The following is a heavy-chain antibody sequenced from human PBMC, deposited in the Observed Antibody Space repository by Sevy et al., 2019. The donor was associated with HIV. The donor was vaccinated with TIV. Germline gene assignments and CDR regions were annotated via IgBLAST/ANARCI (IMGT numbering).Heavy chain of an antibody. V-gene: IGHV3-21*01. CDR1: GFTLSSYS. CDR2: ISRSSYI. J-gene: IGHJ4*02. D-gene: IGHD2-8*02. Sequence: GGSLRLSCAASGFTLSSYSMNWVRQAPGKGLEWVSSISRSSYIYYADPVKGRLTISRDNAKNSLYLQMNSLRAEDTAVYYCARGYCTGGVCSYIGGDFDYWGQGPLVTVSS. CDR3: ARGYCTGGVCSYIGGDFDY.